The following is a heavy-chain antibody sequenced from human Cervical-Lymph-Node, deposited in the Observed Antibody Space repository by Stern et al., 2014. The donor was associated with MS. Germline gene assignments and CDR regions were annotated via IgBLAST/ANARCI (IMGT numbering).Heavy chain of an antibody. CDR1: GYRFINNW. CDR3: ARWSVACDS. D-gene: IGHD2-21*01. CDR2: IYPGDSDG. Sequence: VQLVQSGAEVRKPGDSLKISCKTSGYRFINNWIAWVRQVPGKGLEWIGIIYPGDSDGRYSPSFQGHVTISVAKYIRPASQTWSSLKASDTAVYYCARWSVACDSWGQGALITVSS. J-gene: IGHJ4*02. V-gene: IGHV5-51*03.